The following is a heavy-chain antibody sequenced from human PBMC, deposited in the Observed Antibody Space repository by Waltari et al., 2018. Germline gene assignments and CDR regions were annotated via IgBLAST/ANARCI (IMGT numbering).Heavy chain of an antibody. D-gene: IGHD3-22*01. Sequence: QVQLQESGPGLVKPSETLSLTCTVSGGSISSYYWSWIRQPPGKGLEWIGYIYYSGSTNSNPSLKSRVTVSVDTSKNQFSLKLSSVTAADTAVYYCARSGHYDSSGRPHPDYWGQGTLVTVSS. CDR3: ARSGHYDSSGRPHPDY. CDR2: IYYSGST. V-gene: IGHV4-59*01. CDR1: GGSISSYY. J-gene: IGHJ4*02.